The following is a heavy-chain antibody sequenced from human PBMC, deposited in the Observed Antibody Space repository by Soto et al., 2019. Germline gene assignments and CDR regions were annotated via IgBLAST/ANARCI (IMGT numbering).Heavy chain of an antibody. CDR2: ISYDGSNK. J-gene: IGHJ4*02. D-gene: IGHD1-1*01. Sequence: QVQLVESGGGVVQPGRSLRLSCAASGFTFSSYAMHWVRQAPGKGLEWVGVISYDGSNKYYADSVKGRFTISRDNSKNTLYLQMNSLRAEDTAVYYCARGRLTGAYYFDYWGQGTLVTVSS. CDR1: GFTFSSYA. CDR3: ARGRLTGAYYFDY. V-gene: IGHV3-30-3*01.